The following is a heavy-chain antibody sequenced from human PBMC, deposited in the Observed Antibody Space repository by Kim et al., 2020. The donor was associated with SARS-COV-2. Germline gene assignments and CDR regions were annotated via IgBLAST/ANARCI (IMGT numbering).Heavy chain of an antibody. CDR3: ARALYYYGSGSYHKGYGMDV. CDR1: GGSFSGYY. Sequence: SETLSLTCAVYGGSFSGYYWSWIRQPPGKGLEWIGEINHSGSTNYNPSLKSRVTISVDTSKNQFSLKLSSVTAADTAVYYCARALYYYGSGSYHKGYGMDVWGQGTTVTVSS. CDR2: INHSGST. J-gene: IGHJ6*02. D-gene: IGHD3-10*01. V-gene: IGHV4-34*01.